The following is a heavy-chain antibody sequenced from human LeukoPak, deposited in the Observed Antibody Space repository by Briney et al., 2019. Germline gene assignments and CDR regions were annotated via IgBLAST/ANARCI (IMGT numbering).Heavy chain of an antibody. J-gene: IGHJ4*02. CDR2: INHSGST. V-gene: IGHV4-34*01. Sequence: SETLSLTCAVYGGSFSGYYWSWIRQPPGKGLEWIGEINHSGSTNYNPSLKSRVTISVDTSKNQFSLKLSSVTAADTAVYYCARLGRYSSSWIDYWGQGTLVTVSS. CDR1: GGSFSGYY. D-gene: IGHD6-13*01. CDR3: ARLGRYSSSWIDY.